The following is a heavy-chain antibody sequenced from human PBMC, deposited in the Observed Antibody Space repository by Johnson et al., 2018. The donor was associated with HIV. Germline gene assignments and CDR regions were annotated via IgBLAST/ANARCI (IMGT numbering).Heavy chain of an antibody. Sequence: QVQLVESGGGVVQPGRSLRLSCAASGFTFSDHYMSWIRQAPGKGLEWVSYISSRGNTRYYADSVKGRLTISGDNAKNSLYLQMNSLRAEDSAVYYCARERQGAAVGDGFDVWGQGTMVTVSS. D-gene: IGHD6-19*01. CDR2: ISSRGNTR. V-gene: IGHV3-11*04. J-gene: IGHJ3*01. CDR1: GFTFSDHY. CDR3: ARERQGAAVGDGFDV.